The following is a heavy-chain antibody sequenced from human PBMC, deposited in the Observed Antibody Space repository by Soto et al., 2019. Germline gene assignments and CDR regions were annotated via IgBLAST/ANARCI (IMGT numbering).Heavy chain of an antibody. CDR2: IYPTDSDT. V-gene: IGHV5-51*01. CDR1: GYIFTTYW. Sequence: PGESLKISCQGSGYIFTTYWIGWVRQMPGKGLEWMGIIYPTDSDTRYSPSFQGQVTISADKSITTAYLQWSSLRASGTAVYYCARSGYSSHGMDVWGQGTTVTVSS. D-gene: IGHD5-12*01. J-gene: IGHJ6*02. CDR3: ARSGYSSHGMDV.